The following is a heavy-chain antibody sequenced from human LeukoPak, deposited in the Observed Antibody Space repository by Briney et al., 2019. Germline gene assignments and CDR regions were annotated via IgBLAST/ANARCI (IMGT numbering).Heavy chain of an antibody. V-gene: IGHV5-51*01. Sequence: GESLKISCKGSGFSFTTHWIGWVRQMPGKGLEWMGSIYPGDSDTRDSPSFQGQVTISADKSISTAYLQWSSLRASDTAMYYCARRLYSGDSMTAFDYWGQETLVTVSS. CDR3: ARRLYSGDSMTAFDY. J-gene: IGHJ4*02. CDR2: IYPGDSDT. D-gene: IGHD1-26*01. CDR1: GFSFTTHW.